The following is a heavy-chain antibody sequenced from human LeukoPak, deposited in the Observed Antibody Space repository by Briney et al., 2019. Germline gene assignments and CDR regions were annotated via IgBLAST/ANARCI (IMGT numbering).Heavy chain of an antibody. V-gene: IGHV3-30*18. CDR3: AKDVGHSGSYEVDY. D-gene: IGHD1-26*01. CDR2: ISYDESNK. Sequence: HPGGSLRLSCAASGFTFSSYGMHWVRQAPGRGLEWVTVISYDESNKYYADSVKGRFTISRDNSKNTLYLQMNSLRAEDTAVYYCAKDVGHSGSYEVDYWGQGTLVTVSS. J-gene: IGHJ4*02. CDR1: GFTFSSYG.